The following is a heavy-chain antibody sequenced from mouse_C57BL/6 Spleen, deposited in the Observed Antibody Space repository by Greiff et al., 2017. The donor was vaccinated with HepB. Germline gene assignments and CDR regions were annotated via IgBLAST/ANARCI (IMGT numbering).Heavy chain of an antibody. V-gene: IGHV1-15*01. CDR3: VKRGTGTNFDY. CDR2: IDPETGGT. CDR1: GYTFTDYE. D-gene: IGHD4-1*01. Sequence: VQLQESGAELVRPGASVTLSCKASGYTFTDYEMHWVKQTPVHGLEWIGAIDPETGGTAYNQKFKGKAILTADKSSSTAYMELRSLTSEDSAVYYCVKRGTGTNFDYWGQGTTLTVSS. J-gene: IGHJ2*01.